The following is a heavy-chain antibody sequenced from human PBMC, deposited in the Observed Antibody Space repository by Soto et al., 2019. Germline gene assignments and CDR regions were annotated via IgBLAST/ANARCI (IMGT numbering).Heavy chain of an antibody. J-gene: IGHJ6*03. V-gene: IGHV1-46*01. CDR3: XXXXXXXGXXVSYYMDV. Sequence: QVQLVQSGAEVKKPGASVKVSCKASGYTFTSYYMHWVRQAPGQGLEWMGIINPSGGSTSYAQKXXXXXXXXXXXSXSTXXXXXXXXXXXXXXXXXXXXXXXXXGXXVSYYMDV. CDR2: INPSGGST. D-gene: IGHD3-16*01. CDR1: GYTFTSYY.